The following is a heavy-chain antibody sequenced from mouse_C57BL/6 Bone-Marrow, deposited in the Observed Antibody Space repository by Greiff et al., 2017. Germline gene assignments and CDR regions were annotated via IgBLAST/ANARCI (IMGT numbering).Heavy chain of an antibody. J-gene: IGHJ2*01. CDR3: TTYYYGSSYDFDY. CDR2: IDPENGDT. V-gene: IGHV14-4*01. CDR1: GFNIKDDY. Sequence: EVQGVESGAELVRPGASVKLSCTASGFNIKDDYMHWVKQRPEQGLEWIGWIDPENGDTEYASKFQGKATITADTSSNTAYLQLSSLTSDDTAVYYCTTYYYGSSYDFDYWGQGTTLTVSS. D-gene: IGHD1-1*01.